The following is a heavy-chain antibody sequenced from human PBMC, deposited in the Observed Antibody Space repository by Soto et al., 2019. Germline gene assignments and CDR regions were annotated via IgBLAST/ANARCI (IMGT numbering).Heavy chain of an antibody. CDR1: GGTLSSYT. D-gene: IGHD2-15*01. CDR3: ARDKGYCSGASCPDFDY. V-gene: IGHV1-69*04. Sequence: ASVKVSCKASGGTLSSYTFSWVRQAPGQGLEWMGRIIPNLGITNYAQKFQGRITIIVDNSTSTAYMELSSLRFEDTAVYYCARDKGYCSGASCPDFDYWGQGTLVTVSS. CDR2: IIPNLGIT. J-gene: IGHJ4*02.